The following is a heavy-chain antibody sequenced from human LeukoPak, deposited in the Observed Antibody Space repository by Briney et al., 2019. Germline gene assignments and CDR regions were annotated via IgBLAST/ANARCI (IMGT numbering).Heavy chain of an antibody. CDR2: ISHDGSNK. D-gene: IGHD1-26*01. CDR1: GFTFGSCW. CDR3: ARGGSYSHLHFDY. V-gene: IGHV3-30-3*01. J-gene: IGHJ4*02. Sequence: GGSLRLSCAASGFTFGSCWMNWVRQTPGKGLEWVAVISHDGSNKYYTDSVKGRFTISRGNSKDTLYLQMNSLRPEDTAMYYCARGGSYSHLHFDYWGQGSLVTVSS.